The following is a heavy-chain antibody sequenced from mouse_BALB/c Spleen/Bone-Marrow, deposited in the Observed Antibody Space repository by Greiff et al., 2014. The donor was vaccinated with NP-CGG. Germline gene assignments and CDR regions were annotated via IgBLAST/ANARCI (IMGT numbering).Heavy chain of an antibody. D-gene: IGHD2-1*01. V-gene: IGHV1S81*02. J-gene: IGHJ4*01. CDR1: GYTFTSYY. CDR2: INPSNGVN. CDR3: SRGGNFDVMDY. Sequence: SGAELVKPGASVKLSCKASGYTFTSYYMYWVKQRPGQGLEWIGGINPSNGVNNFNEKFKSKASLTVDKSSSTAYMQLSSLTSEDSAIYYCSRGGNFDVMDYWGQGTSVTVSS.